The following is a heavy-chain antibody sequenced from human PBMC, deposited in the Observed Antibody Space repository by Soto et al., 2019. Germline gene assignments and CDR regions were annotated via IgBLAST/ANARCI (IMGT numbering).Heavy chain of an antibody. Sequence: QVQLQESGPGLVKPSETLSLTCTVSGGTISSWYWSWIRQRPGKGLEWIGYIYYSGSTNCNPSLKSRVTISVDTSKNQFSLKLSSVTAADTAVYYCARRYGSAIDYWGQGTLVTVSS. CDR2: IYYSGST. J-gene: IGHJ4*02. CDR1: GGTISSWY. CDR3: ARRYGSAIDY. D-gene: IGHD1-26*01. V-gene: IGHV4-59*08.